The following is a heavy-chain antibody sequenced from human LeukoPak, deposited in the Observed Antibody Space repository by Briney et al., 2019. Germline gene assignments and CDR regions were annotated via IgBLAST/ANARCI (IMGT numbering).Heavy chain of an antibody. J-gene: IGHJ4*02. CDR2: MFSGGNT. Sequence: SETLSLTCTVSGGSISSSSHYWAWLRQPPGKGLEWIGSMFSGGNTYYNPSLKSRVTMSVDPSKNQFSLRLTSVIAADTAVYFCARWGFGAYDSSGYYWPNQYDLWGQGTLVTVSS. CDR3: ARWGFGAYDSSGYYWPNQYDL. V-gene: IGHV4-39*01. CDR1: GGSISSSSHY. D-gene: IGHD3-22*01.